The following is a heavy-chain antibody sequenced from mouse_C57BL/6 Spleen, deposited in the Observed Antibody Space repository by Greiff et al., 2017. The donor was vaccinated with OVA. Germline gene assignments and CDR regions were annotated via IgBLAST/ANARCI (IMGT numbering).Heavy chain of an antibody. CDR1: GFTFSDYG. Sequence: EVKLVESGGGLVKPGGSLKLSCAASGFTFSDYGMHWVRQAPEKGLEWVAYISSGSSTIYYADTVKGRFTISRDNAKNTLFLQMTSLRSEDTAMYYCASDYYYADFYWYFDVWGTGTTVTVSS. J-gene: IGHJ1*03. CDR3: ASDYYYADFYWYFDV. V-gene: IGHV5-17*01. D-gene: IGHD1-1*01. CDR2: ISSGSSTI.